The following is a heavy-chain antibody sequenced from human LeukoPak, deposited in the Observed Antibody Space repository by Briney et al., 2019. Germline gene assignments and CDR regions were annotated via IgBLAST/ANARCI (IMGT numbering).Heavy chain of an antibody. V-gene: IGHV3-53*01. CDR1: GFIVSNNY. Sequence: PGGSLRLSCAASGFIVSNNYMNWVRQAPRKGLEWVSIIYSGDRTYYADSVKGRFTISRDSSKDTLYLQMNSLRAEDTAVYFCARGGYFSFDYWGQGTLVTVSS. CDR2: IYSGDRT. J-gene: IGHJ4*02. D-gene: IGHD2/OR15-2a*01. CDR3: ARGGYFSFDY.